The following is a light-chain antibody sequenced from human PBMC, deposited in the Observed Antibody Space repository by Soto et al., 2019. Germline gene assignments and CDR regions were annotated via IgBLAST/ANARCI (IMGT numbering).Light chain of an antibody. Sequence: EIVMTQSPATLSVSPGERATLSCRASQSVTSSLAWYQQKPGQAPRLLIYGASTRATGISARFSGSGSGTEFTLTISSLQSEDFAVYYCQQYDNRPLTFGGGTKVEIK. J-gene: IGKJ4*01. V-gene: IGKV3-15*01. CDR3: QQYDNRPLT. CDR1: QSVTSS. CDR2: GAS.